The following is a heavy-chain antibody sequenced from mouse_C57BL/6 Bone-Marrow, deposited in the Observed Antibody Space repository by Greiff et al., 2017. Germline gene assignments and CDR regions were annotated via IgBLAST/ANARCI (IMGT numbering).Heavy chain of an antibody. Sequence: QVHVKQPGAELVKPGASVKLSCKASGYTFTSYWMQWVNQRPGQGLEWIGEIDPSDSYTNYNQKFKGKATLTVDTSSSTAYMQLSSLTSEDSAVYYCARSRWLLIFDYWGQGTTLTVSS. CDR3: ARSRWLLIFDY. V-gene: IGHV1-50*01. D-gene: IGHD2-3*01. CDR2: IDPSDSYT. CDR1: GYTFTSYW. J-gene: IGHJ2*01.